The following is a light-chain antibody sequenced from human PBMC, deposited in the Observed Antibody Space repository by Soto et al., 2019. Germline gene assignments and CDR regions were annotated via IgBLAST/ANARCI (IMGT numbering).Light chain of an antibody. J-gene: IGKJ1*01. Sequence: DIQMTQSPSSLSASVGDSVTITCRASQNIKTYLNWYQQKPGKAPNLLIYAASSLHSGVPSRFSGSGSGTDFTLTISSLQPEDFATYYCQQSFSSPPWTFGQGTKGELK. CDR3: QQSFSSPPWT. V-gene: IGKV1-39*01. CDR1: QNIKTY. CDR2: AAS.